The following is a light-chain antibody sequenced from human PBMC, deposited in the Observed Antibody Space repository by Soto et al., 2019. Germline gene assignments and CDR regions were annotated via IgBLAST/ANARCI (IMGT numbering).Light chain of an antibody. CDR2: GAS. CDR3: QLYGSSRWT. CDR1: QSVSSSY. V-gene: IGKV3-20*01. J-gene: IGKJ1*01. Sequence: EIVLTQSPGTLSLSPGERATLSCRASQSVSSSYLAWYQQKPGQAPRLLIYGASSRATGIPDRFSGSASGTDFTLTINRLEPEDFAVYYCQLYGSSRWTFGQGNKVDIK.